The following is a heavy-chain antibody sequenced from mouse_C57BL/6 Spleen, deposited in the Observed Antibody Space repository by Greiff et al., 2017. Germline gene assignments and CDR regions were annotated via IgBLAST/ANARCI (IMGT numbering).Heavy chain of an antibody. J-gene: IGHJ3*01. D-gene: IGHD1-1*01. V-gene: IGHV1-82*01. Sequence: VQLQQSGPELVKPGASVKISCKASGYTFSSYWMNWVKQRPGKGLEWIGWIYPGDGDTNYNGKFKGKATLTADKSSSTAYMQLSRLTSEYSAVYFCASDGIAALVAPFAYWGQGTLVTVS. CDR1: GYTFSSYW. CDR2: IYPGDGDT. CDR3: ASDGIAALVAPFAY.